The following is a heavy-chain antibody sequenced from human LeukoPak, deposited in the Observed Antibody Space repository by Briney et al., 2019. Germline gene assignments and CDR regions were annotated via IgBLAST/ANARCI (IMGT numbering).Heavy chain of an antibody. CDR2: ISYTRST. Sequence: SETLSLTCTVSGGSITSYYWSWVRQRPGKGLEWIGYISYTRSTTYNPSLKSPGSTSVATSKIQFSMNLSSVSAADTALYCCARIRAYGGNSPRAFDIWGQGTVVTVSS. J-gene: IGHJ3*02. D-gene: IGHD4-23*01. V-gene: IGHV4-59*13. CDR3: ARIRAYGGNSPRAFDI. CDR1: GGSITSYY.